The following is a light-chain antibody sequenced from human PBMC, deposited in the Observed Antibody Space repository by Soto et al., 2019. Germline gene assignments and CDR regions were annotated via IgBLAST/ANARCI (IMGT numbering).Light chain of an antibody. CDR1: QSINSN. V-gene: IGKV3-15*01. Sequence: TQSPSSLSASVGDRVTITCRASQSINSNLAWYQQRPGQAPRLLIYGASTRATGIPARFSGSGSGTEFTLTISSLQSEDFAVYYCQQYKNWWKFGQGTQV. J-gene: IGKJ1*01. CDR3: QQYKNWWK. CDR2: GAS.